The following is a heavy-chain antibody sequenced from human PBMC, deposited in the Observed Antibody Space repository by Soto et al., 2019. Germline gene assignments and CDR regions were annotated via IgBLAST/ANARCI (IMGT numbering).Heavy chain of an antibody. CDR3: ARESRGIIATGIDY. Sequence: SLRLSCAASGFTFSDYYMSWVRQAPGKGLEWVSYISSSGSIIYYADSVKGRFTISRDNAKKSLYLQMNSLRAEDTAVYYCARESRGIIATGIDYWGQGTLVTVSS. V-gene: IGHV3-11*01. CDR1: GFTFSDYY. J-gene: IGHJ4*02. CDR2: ISSSGSII. D-gene: IGHD6-13*01.